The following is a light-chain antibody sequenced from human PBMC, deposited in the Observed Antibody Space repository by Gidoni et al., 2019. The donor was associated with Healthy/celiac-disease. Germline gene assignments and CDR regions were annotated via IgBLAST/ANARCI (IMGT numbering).Light chain of an antibody. Sequence: EIVLTQSPATLSLSPGERATLSCRASQSVSSYLAWYQQKPGQAPRLLIYDASNRATGIPARFSGSGSGTDFTLTISSLEPGDFAVYYCQQRSNWFTFGGGTKVEIK. J-gene: IGKJ4*01. CDR3: QQRSNWFT. CDR2: DAS. CDR1: QSVSSY. V-gene: IGKV3-11*01.